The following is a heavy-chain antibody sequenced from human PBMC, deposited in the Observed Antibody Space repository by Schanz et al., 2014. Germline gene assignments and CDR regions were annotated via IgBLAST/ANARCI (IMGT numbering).Heavy chain of an antibody. CDR1: GYTFTGYY. CDR3: ARDRRRYCSTASCLHDNWFDP. J-gene: IGHJ5*02. Sequence: QVQLVQSGAEVKKPGASVKVSCKASGYTFTGYYMHWVRQAPGQGLEWMGWINPNSGTTNYAQKFQGRVTMTTDTSTGTAYMERRSLRSDDTAVYYCARDRRRYCSTASCLHDNWFDPWGQGTLVTVSS. D-gene: IGHD2-2*01. CDR2: INPNSGTT. V-gene: IGHV1-2*02.